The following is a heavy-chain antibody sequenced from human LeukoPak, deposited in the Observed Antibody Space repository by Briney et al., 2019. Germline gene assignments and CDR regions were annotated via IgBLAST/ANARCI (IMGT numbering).Heavy chain of an antibody. J-gene: IGHJ4*02. CDR3: ARDAYSNYCYFDY. CDR1: GYTFTGYY. D-gene: IGHD4-11*01. V-gene: IGHV1-2*06. Sequence: ASVRVSCKASGYTFTGYYMHWVRQAPGQGLEWMGRINPNSGGTNYAQKFQGRVTMTRDTSISTAYMELSRLRSDDTAVYYCARDAYSNYCYFDYWGQGTLVTVSS. CDR2: INPNSGGT.